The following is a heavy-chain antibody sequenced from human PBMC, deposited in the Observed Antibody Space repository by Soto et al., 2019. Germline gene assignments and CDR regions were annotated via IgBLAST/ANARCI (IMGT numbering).Heavy chain of an antibody. CDR3: AGGIDY. Sequence: QVQLVESGGGVVQPGRSLRLSCAASGFNFSTYAMLWVRQAPGKGLEWVAVISYDGSKKYYADSVKGRFTISRDNSKNTLYLQMNSLRAEDTAVYYCAGGIDYWGQGTLVTVSS. CDR1: GFNFSTYA. CDR2: ISYDGSKK. J-gene: IGHJ4*02. V-gene: IGHV3-30-3*01. D-gene: IGHD3-16*01.